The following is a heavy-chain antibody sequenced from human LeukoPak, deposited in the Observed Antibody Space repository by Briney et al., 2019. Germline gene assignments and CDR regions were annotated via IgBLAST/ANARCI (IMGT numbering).Heavy chain of an antibody. V-gene: IGHV4-4*07. CDR2: IYTSGST. D-gene: IGHD6-19*01. CDR1: GGSISSYY. J-gene: IGHJ6*03. Sequence: SETLSLTCTVSGGSISSYYWSWVRQPPGKGLEWIGRIYTSGSTNYNPSLKSRVTMSVDTSKNQFSLKLSSVTAADTAVYYCARDLAVAGTFHYYYYMDVWGKGTTVTISS. CDR3: ARDLAVAGTFHYYYYMDV.